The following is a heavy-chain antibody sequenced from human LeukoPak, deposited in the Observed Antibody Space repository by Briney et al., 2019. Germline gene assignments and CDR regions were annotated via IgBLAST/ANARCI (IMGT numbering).Heavy chain of an antibody. CDR3: ARDATPYDSSGYYDAIDI. CDR1: GFTFSTSW. J-gene: IGHJ3*02. V-gene: IGHV3-7*01. CDR2: INRDASEK. Sequence: GGSLRLSCAASGFTFSTSWMTWVRQAPGKGLEWVAKINRDASEKYYVDSVKGRFTISRDNAKNSLYLLLNSLRAEHTAVYHCARDATPYDSSGYYDAIDIWGQGTMVTVSS. D-gene: IGHD3-22*01.